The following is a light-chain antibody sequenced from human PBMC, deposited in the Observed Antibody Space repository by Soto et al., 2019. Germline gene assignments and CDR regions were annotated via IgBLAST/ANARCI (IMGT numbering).Light chain of an antibody. J-gene: IGLJ1*01. CDR3: QVCHSCSDHYV. CDR1: NIGDKS. CDR2: DDY. Sequence: SYDLTQPRSVSVAPSQTATITCGGDNIGDKSVHWYQQKPGQAPVLVVYDDYDRPSGIPERFSGSNSGNTATLTIRRVEAGDEADYYCQVCHSCSDHYVFGSGTKVTVL. V-gene: IGLV3-21*02.